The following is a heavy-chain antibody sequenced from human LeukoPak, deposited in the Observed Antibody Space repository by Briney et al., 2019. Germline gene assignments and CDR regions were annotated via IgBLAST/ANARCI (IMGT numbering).Heavy chain of an antibody. CDR3: ARGGTYYYDSSGY. D-gene: IGHD3-22*01. CDR1: GFTFSDYY. Sequence: GGSLRLSCAASGFTFSDYYMSWVRQAPGKGLEWVSVIYSGGSTYYADSVKGRFTISRDNSKNTLYLQMNSLRAEDTAVYYCARGGTYYYDSSGYWGQGTLVTVSS. CDR2: IYSGGST. J-gene: IGHJ4*02. V-gene: IGHV3-66*01.